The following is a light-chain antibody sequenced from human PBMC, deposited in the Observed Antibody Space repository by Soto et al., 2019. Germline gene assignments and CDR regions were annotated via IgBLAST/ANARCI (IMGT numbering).Light chain of an antibody. Sequence: VMPQSPATLSVSPGERVTLSWRASQSISSYLAWYQQKPGQAPRLLIYGASTRAAGIPARFSGGGSTTEFTLTISSLQPDDFATYYCQQYNSYSWTFGQGTKVDIK. CDR3: QQYNSYSWT. V-gene: IGKV3-15*01. CDR2: GAS. CDR1: QSISSY. J-gene: IGKJ1*01.